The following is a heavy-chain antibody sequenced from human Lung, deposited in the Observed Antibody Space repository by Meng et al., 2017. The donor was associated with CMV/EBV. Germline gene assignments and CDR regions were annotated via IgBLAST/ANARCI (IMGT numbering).Heavy chain of an antibody. D-gene: IGHD6-19*01. J-gene: IGHJ4*02. CDR2: FYHSGST. Sequence: VALQEAGPGLVKATGTLSLPGAVSGGSSSSSNWWSWVRQPPGKGLEWIGEFYHSGSTNYNPSLKSRVTISVDKSKNQFSLKLSSVTAADTAVYYCASFPPPGKQWLVTDYWGQGTLVTVSS. CDR3: ASFPPPGKQWLVTDY. CDR1: GGSSSSSNW. V-gene: IGHV4-4*02.